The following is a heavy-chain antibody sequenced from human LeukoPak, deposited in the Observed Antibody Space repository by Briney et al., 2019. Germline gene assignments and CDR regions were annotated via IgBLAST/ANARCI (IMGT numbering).Heavy chain of an antibody. CDR2: ISACNGNT. CDR3: ARIGYSGYDYYFDY. V-gene: IGHV1-18*01. D-gene: IGHD5-12*01. CDR1: GYTFSSYG. Sequence: ASEKVSCKASGYTFSSYGISWVRQAPGQGLEWMGWISACNGNTNYAQKLQGRVTMTTDTSTSTAYMELRSLRSDDTAVYYCARIGYSGYDYYFDYWGQGTLVTVSS. J-gene: IGHJ4*02.